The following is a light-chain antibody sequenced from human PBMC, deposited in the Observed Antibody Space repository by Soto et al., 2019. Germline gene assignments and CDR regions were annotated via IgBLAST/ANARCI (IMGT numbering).Light chain of an antibody. CDR1: SSDVGGYDY. CDR3: SSYSISTAYL. J-gene: IGLJ1*01. Sequence: LTQPASVSGSPGQSITVSCTGTSSDVGGYDYVSWYQLHPGKAPKLMVFEVSNRPSGVSYLFSGSKSGNTASLTISGLQAEDEADYFCSSYSISTAYLFGTGTKVTVL. CDR2: EVS. V-gene: IGLV2-14*01.